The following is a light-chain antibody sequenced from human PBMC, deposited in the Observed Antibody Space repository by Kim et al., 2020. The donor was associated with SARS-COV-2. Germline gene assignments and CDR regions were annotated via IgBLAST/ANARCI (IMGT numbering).Light chain of an antibody. CDR3: QSYNNGNQV. CDR1: SVSIANNY. Sequence: NFMLTQPHSVSESPGKTVTISCTRSSVSIANNYVQWYQQRPGSAPTIVIYDNKQRPSGVPDRFSGSIDSSSNSAPLSISGLRTEDEADYYCQSYNNGNQVFGGGTQLTVL. V-gene: IGLV6-57*04. J-gene: IGLJ2*01. CDR2: DNK.